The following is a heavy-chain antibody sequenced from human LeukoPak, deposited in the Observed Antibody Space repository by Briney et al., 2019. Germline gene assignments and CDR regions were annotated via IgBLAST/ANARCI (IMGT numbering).Heavy chain of an antibody. Sequence: ASVKVSCKASGYTFTGYYMHWVRQAPGQGLEWMGWINPNSGGTSYAQKFQGRVTMTRDTSISTAYMELSRLRSDDTAVYYCAREGSGWYGNFDYWGQGTLVTVSS. CDR2: INPNSGGT. CDR3: AREGSGWYGNFDY. J-gene: IGHJ4*02. CDR1: GYTFTGYY. V-gene: IGHV1-2*02. D-gene: IGHD6-19*01.